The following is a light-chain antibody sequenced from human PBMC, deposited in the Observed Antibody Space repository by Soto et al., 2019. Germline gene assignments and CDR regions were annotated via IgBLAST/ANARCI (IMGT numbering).Light chain of an antibody. Sequence: VLTQSPASLSVSPGERATLSCRATQSVSSSLAWYQHEPGQAPRLLIYGASSRATGIPDRFSGTGSGTDFTLTIRRLEPEDFAVYYCQQYGSSRTFGQGTKVDIK. CDR3: QQYGSSRT. J-gene: IGKJ1*01. CDR2: GAS. CDR1: QSVSSS. V-gene: IGKV3-20*01.